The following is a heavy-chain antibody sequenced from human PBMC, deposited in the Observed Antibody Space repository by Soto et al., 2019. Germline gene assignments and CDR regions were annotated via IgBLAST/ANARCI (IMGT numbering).Heavy chain of an antibody. J-gene: IGHJ4*02. Sequence: PGGSLRLSCAASGFNFSSYAMSWVRQAPGKGLEWVSAISGSGGSTYYADSVKGRFTISRDNSKNTLYLQTNSLRAEDTAVYYCARGYCTNGVCYRVLTYYFDYWGQGTLVTVSS. CDR3: ARGYCTNGVCYRVLTYYFDY. D-gene: IGHD2-8*01. V-gene: IGHV3-23*01. CDR1: GFNFSSYA. CDR2: ISGSGGST.